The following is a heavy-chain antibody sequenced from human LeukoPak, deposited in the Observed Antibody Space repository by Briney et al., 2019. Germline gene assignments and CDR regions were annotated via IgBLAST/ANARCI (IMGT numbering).Heavy chain of an antibody. J-gene: IGHJ5*02. D-gene: IGHD2-15*01. CDR2: ISSSGSTI. V-gene: IGHV3-48*04. Sequence: GGSLRLSCAASGFTFSSYSMSWIRQAPGKGLEWVSYISSSGSTIYYADSVKGRFTISRDNAKNSLYLQMNSLRAEDTAVYYCARVVVAATNWFDPWGQGTLVTVFS. CDR1: GFTFSSYS. CDR3: ARVVVAATNWFDP.